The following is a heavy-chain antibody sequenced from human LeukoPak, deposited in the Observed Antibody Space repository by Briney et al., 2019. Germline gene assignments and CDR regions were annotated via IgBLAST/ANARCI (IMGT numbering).Heavy chain of an antibody. Sequence: GGSLRLSCAASGFTFSSYAMSWVRQAPGKGLEWVSAISGGGGSTYYADSVKGRFTISRDNSKNTLYLQMNSLRAEDTAVYYCATSPGDYRDYWGQGTLVTVSS. CDR2: ISGGGGST. V-gene: IGHV3-23*01. CDR3: ATSPGDYRDY. CDR1: GFTFSSYA. D-gene: IGHD4-17*01. J-gene: IGHJ4*02.